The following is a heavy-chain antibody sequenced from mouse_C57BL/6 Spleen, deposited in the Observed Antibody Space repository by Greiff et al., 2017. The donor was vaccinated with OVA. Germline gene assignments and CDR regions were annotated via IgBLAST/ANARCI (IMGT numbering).Heavy chain of an antibody. CDR1: GFTFTDYY. V-gene: IGHV7-3*01. D-gene: IGHD2-3*01. J-gene: IGHJ2*01. CDR3: ARLDGYFDY. Sequence: DVMLVESGGGLVQPGGSLSLSCAASGFTFTDYYMSWVRQPPGKALEWLGFIRNKANGYTTEYSASVKVRFTISRDNSQSILYLQMNALRAEDSSTYYCARLDGYFDYWGQGTTLTVSS. CDR2: IRNKANGYTT.